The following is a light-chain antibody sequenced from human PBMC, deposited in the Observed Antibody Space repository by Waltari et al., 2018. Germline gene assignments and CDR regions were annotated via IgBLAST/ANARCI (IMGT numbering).Light chain of an antibody. CDR1: SPNIGSNT. J-gene: IGLJ3*02. Sequence: QSVLTQHPSASGTPGQRVTISCSGSSPNIGSNTVNWYQQLPGTAPKLLIYSNNQRPSGVPDRFSGSKSGTSASLAISGLQSEDEADYYCAAWDDSLNGWVFGGGTKLTVL. V-gene: IGLV1-44*01. CDR3: AAWDDSLNGWV. CDR2: SNN.